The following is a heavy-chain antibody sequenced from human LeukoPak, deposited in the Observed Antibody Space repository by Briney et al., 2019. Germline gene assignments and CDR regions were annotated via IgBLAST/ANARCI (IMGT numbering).Heavy chain of an antibody. D-gene: IGHD3-10*01. CDR1: GFTFSDYY. CDR3: ARGGLYYYGSGSTMDV. CDR2: IYSGGRT. J-gene: IGHJ6*04. Sequence: GGSLRLSCAASGFTFSDYYMSWIRQAPGKGLGWVSVIYSGGRTYYADSVKGRFTISRDNAKNSLYLQMNSLRAEDTAVYYCARGGLYYYGSGSTMDVWGKGTTVTISS. V-gene: IGHV3-69-1*02.